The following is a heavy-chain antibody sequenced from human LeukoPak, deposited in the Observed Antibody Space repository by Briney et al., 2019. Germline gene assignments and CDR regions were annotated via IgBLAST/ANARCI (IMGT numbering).Heavy chain of an antibody. CDR2: IYTSGST. Sequence: SETLCLTCTVSGGSISSYYWSWIRQPAGEGLEWIGRIYTSGSTNYNPSLKSRVTMSVDTSKNQFSLKLSSVTAADTAVYYCARENYYASSGRIDYWGQGTLSPSPQ. J-gene: IGHJ4*02. CDR3: ARENYYASSGRIDY. CDR1: GGSISSYY. V-gene: IGHV4-4*07. D-gene: IGHD3-22*01.